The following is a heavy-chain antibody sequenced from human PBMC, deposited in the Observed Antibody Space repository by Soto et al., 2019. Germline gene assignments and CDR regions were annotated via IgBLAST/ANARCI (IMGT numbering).Heavy chain of an antibody. CDR2: IYHSGST. D-gene: IGHD3-3*01. Sequence: SETLSLTCSVSGGSISSGGYSWIWIRHPPGKGLEWIGYIYHSGSTYYNPSLKSRVTISVDRPKNQFSLKLSSVTAADTAVYYCARVVFWSGYYNWFDPWGQGTLVTVSS. CDR3: ARVVFWSGYYNWFDP. CDR1: GGSISSGGYS. J-gene: IGHJ5*02. V-gene: IGHV4-30-2*01.